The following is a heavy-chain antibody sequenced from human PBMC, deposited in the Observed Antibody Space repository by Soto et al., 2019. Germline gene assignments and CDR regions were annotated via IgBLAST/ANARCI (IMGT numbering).Heavy chain of an antibody. CDR1: GFTFSSYA. Sequence: EVQLVESGGGLVQPGGSLRLSCAASGFTFSSYAMHWVRQAPGKGLEYVSAISSNGGSTYYANSVKGRFTISRDNSKNTLYLQMGSLRAEDMAVYYCARDFDPMVRGLRGYYYMDVWGKGTTVTVSS. CDR3: ARDFDPMVRGLRGYYYMDV. V-gene: IGHV3-64*01. J-gene: IGHJ6*03. CDR2: ISSNGGST. D-gene: IGHD3-10*01.